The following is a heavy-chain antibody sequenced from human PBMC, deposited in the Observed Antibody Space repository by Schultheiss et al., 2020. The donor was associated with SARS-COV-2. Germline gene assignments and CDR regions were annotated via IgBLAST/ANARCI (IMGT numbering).Heavy chain of an antibody. D-gene: IGHD2-2*01. Sequence: ASVKVSCKASGYTFTSYDINWVRQATGQGLEWMGWMNPNSGGTNYAQKFQGRVTMTRDTSISTAYMELSRLRSDDTAVYYCARGGGYCSSTNICLDPWGQGTLVTVSS. CDR2: MNPNSGGT. CDR1: GYTFTSYD. J-gene: IGHJ5*02. CDR3: ARGGGYCSSTNICLDP. V-gene: IGHV1-2*02.